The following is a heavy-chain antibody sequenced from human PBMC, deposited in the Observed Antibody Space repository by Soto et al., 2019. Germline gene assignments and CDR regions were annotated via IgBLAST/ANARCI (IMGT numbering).Heavy chain of an antibody. CDR3: ARLQGAVPHY. CDR1: GDSISGSTYF. V-gene: IGHV4-39*01. D-gene: IGHD6-19*01. CDR2: VFYDGYT. Sequence: QLQLQESGPGLVMPSETLSLTCTVSGDSISGSTYFWGWIRQPPGKRLEWSGSVFYDGYTLYTPSLRSRVTISVDTSKNPFSLKLTSVAVADTATCFCARLQGAVPHYWGQGTLVTVSS. J-gene: IGHJ4*02.